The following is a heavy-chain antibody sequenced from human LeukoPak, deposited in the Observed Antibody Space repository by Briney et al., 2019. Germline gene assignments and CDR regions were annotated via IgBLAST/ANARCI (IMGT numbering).Heavy chain of an antibody. D-gene: IGHD3-10*01. CDR2: MNPNSGNT. Sequence: GASVKVSCKASGYTFTSYDINWVRQATGQGLEWMGWMNPNSGNTGYAQKFQGRVTMTRNTSTSTAYMELSSLRSEDTAMYYCARGTGRGVIIRRYNWFDPWGQGTLVTVSS. V-gene: IGHV1-8*01. J-gene: IGHJ5*02. CDR3: ARGTGRGVIIRRYNWFDP. CDR1: GYTFTSYD.